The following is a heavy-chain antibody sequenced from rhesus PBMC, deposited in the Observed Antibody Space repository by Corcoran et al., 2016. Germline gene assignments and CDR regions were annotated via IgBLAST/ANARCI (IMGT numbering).Heavy chain of an antibody. J-gene: IGHJ1*01. CDR1: GYTFTSYY. CDR2: ISPYNGNK. V-gene: IGHV1-1*01. Sequence: QVQLVQSGAEIKQPGASVKLSCKASGYTFTSYYMHWVRQAPGQGLEWIGLISPYNGNKSYAQNFQGRVTITTDTSTSTGYMELSSLRSEDTAVYYCTRGRSSSIQYFEFWGQGALVTVSS. D-gene: IGHD4-29*01. CDR3: TRGRSSSIQYFEF.